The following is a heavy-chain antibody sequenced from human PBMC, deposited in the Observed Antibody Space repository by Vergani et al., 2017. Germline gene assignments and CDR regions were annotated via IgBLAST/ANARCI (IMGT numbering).Heavy chain of an antibody. Sequence: QVQLQESGPGLVKPSQTLSLTCTVSGGSISSGGYYWSWIRQHPGKGLEWIGYIYYSGSTYYNPSLKSRVTISVDTSKNQFSLKLSSVTAADTAVYYCARXRVGEGDPRVWFDPWGQGTLVTVSS. CDR1: GGSISSGGYY. J-gene: IGHJ5*02. V-gene: IGHV4-31*03. CDR2: IYYSGST. D-gene: IGHD1-26*01. CDR3: ARXRVGEGDPRVWFDP.